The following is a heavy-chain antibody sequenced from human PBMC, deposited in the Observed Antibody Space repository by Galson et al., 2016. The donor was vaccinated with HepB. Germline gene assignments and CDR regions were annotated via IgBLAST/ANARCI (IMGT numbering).Heavy chain of an antibody. CDR2: INPISGDT. CDR3: AIVYGDFVSLDY. V-gene: IGHV1-2*02. J-gene: IGHJ4*02. D-gene: IGHD4-17*01. CDR1: GYTFTRNG. Sequence: QSGAEVTKPGDSLKVSCKASGYTFTRNGITWVRQAPGQGLEWMGWINPISGDTIFAQKFQGRVTLTRDTSISTAYMELSRLRSDDTAVYYCAIVYGDFVSLDYWGQGTLVTVSS.